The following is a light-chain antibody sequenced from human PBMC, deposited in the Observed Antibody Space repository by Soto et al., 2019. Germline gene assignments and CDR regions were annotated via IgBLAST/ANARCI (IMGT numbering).Light chain of an antibody. CDR2: DAS. CDR3: QQRTTWPVT. V-gene: IGKV3-11*01. CDR1: QSVNTY. Sequence: EIVLTQSPATLSLSPGESATLSCRASQSVNTYLAWYRQKPGQSPRLLIYDASNRATGIPARFSGSGSRTDFTLTITSLEPDDFAVYYCQQRTTWPVTFGQGTKLEIK. J-gene: IGKJ2*01.